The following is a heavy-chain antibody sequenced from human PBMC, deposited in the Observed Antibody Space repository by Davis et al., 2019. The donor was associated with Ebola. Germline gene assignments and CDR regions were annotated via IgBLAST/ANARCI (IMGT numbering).Heavy chain of an antibody. J-gene: IGHJ4*02. V-gene: IGHV4-4*02. CDR1: GGSISSSNW. CDR2: IYYSGST. D-gene: IGHD6-19*01. CDR3: ARVRGWQMGRLDY. Sequence: SETLSLTCAVSGGSISSSNWWSWVRQPPGKGLEWIGEIYYSGSTYYNPSLKSRVTISVDTSKNQFSLKLSSVTAADTAVYYCARVRGWQMGRLDYWGQGTLVTVSS.